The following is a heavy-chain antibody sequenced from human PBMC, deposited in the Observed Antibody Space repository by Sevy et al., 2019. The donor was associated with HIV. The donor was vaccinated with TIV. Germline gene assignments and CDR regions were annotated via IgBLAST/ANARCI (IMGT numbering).Heavy chain of an antibody. V-gene: IGHV1-24*01. CDR3: ATVISRELLVREYYFYY. Sequence: ASVKVSCKVSGYTLTELSMHWVRQAPGKGLEWMGGFDPEDGETIYAQKFQGRVTMTEDTSTDTAYMELSSLRSEDTAVYYCATVISRELLVREYYFYYWGQGTLVTVSS. CDR2: FDPEDGET. CDR1: GYTLTELS. J-gene: IGHJ4*02. D-gene: IGHD1-26*01.